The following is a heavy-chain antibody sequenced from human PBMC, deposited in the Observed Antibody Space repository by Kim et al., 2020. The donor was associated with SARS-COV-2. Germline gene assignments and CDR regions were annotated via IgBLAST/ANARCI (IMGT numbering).Heavy chain of an antibody. CDR2: VSFDGNKK. J-gene: IGHJ4*02. CDR3: ARDQGDGYNFGGEDF. V-gene: IGHV3-30*04. CDR1: GFTFSAYA. Sequence: GGSLRLSCAASGFTFSAYAFHWVRQAPGKGLEWVAVVSFDGNKKYYADPVKGRFTISRDNSEKTLYLQMNSLKGDDTAVYYCARDQGDGYNFGGEDFWGQGTLVTVSS. D-gene: IGHD5-12*01.